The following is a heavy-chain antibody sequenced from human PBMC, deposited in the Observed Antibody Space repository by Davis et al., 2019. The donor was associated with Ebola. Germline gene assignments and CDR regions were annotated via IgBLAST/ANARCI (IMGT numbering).Heavy chain of an antibody. J-gene: IGHJ4*02. CDR2: LSWNGFST. D-gene: IGHD3-22*01. CDR1: GFTFDDYG. CDR3: ATDTSGYYRV. Sequence: PGGSLRLSCAASGFTFDDYGMSWVRQAPGKGLEWVCGLSWNGFSTSCTDSVKGRFTISRDNAKNSLYLQMSSLGAEDTAVYHCATDTSGYYRVWGQGTLVTVSS. V-gene: IGHV3-20*01.